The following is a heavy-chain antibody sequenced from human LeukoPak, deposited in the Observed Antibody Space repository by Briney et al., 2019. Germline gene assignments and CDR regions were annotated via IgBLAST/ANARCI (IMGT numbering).Heavy chain of an antibody. J-gene: IGHJ4*02. V-gene: IGHV3-74*01. Sequence: GGSLRLSCAASGFAFSSYWMHWVRQTPGKGLVWVSRINSGGSGTSYADSVEGRFTISRDNAKNTLYLQMNNLRVEDTAVYYCASPLGPLADHWGQGTLVTVSS. CDR1: GFAFSSYW. CDR2: INSGGSGT. D-gene: IGHD7-27*01. CDR3: ASPLGPLADH.